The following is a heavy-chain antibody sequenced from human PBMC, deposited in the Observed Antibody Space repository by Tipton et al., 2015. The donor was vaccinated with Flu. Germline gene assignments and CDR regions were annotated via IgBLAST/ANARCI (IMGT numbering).Heavy chain of an antibody. CDR2: INHSGST. J-gene: IGHJ4*02. D-gene: IGHD4-11*01. V-gene: IGHV4-34*01. CDR3: ARGYSNYDY. Sequence: AGLVKPSETLPLNCAVYGGSFSGYYWSWIRQPPGKGLQWIGEINHSGSTNYNPSLKSRVTISVDTSKNQFSLKLSSVTAADTAVYYCARGYSNYDYWGQGTLVTVSS. CDR1: GGSFSGYY.